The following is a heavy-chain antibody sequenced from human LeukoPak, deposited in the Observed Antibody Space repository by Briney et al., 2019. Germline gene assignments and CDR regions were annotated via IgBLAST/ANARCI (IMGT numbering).Heavy chain of an antibody. Sequence: GGSLRLSCGASGFTFSHYAMNWVRQAPGQGLEWVAIISYGGNNKNYAESVKGRFTISRDNTKNRVYLQMNSLRPEDTAVYYCARAPDSSGYHYHFDYWGQGTLVTVSS. CDR1: GFTFSHYA. CDR2: ISYGGNNK. J-gene: IGHJ4*02. D-gene: IGHD3-22*01. V-gene: IGHV3-30-3*01. CDR3: ARAPDSSGYHYHFDY.